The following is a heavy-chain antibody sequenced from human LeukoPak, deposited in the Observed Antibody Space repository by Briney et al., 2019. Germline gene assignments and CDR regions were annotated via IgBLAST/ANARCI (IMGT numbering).Heavy chain of an antibody. CDR1: GDSVSSNSAA. V-gene: IGHV6-1*01. J-gene: IGHJ3*02. CDR2: TYYRSKWYN. D-gene: IGHD3-9*01. CDR3: ARVKSYDILTGYLRAADAFDI. Sequence: SQTLSLTCAISGDSVSSNSAAWNWLRQSPSRGLEWLGRTYYRSKWYNDYAVSVKSRITINPDTSKNQFSLQLNSVTPEDTAVYYCARVKSYDILTGYLRAADAFDIWGQGTMVTVSS.